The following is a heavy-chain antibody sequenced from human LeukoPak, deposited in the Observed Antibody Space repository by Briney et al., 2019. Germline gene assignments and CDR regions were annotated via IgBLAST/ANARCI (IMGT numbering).Heavy chain of an antibody. CDR1: GGSISSYY. V-gene: IGHV4-59*01. Sequence: PSETLSLTCTVSGGSISSYYWSWSRQPPGKGLEWIGCIYYSGSTNYNPSLKSRVTISVDTSKNQFSLKLSAVTAADTAVYYCARTTEAHSWRTRYYDYYMDVWGKGTTVTVSS. D-gene: IGHD6-13*01. CDR2: IYYSGST. CDR3: ARTTEAHSWRTRYYDYYMDV. J-gene: IGHJ6*03.